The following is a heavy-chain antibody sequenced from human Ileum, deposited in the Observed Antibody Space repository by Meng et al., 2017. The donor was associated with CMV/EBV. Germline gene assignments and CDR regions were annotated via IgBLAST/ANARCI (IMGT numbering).Heavy chain of an antibody. CDR3: ARSVTPSGSTSAY. V-gene: IGHV3-21*01. D-gene: IGHD2/OR15-2a*01. Sequence: GESLKISCVASGFDFSDYSMNWVRQAPGKGLEWVSSIRGSSDYTDYADSMKGRITIFRDNAKNSLYLQLNSLRAEDTAVYYCARSVTPSGSTSAYCGQGIL. CDR2: IRGSSDYT. CDR1: GFDFSDYS. J-gene: IGHJ4*02.